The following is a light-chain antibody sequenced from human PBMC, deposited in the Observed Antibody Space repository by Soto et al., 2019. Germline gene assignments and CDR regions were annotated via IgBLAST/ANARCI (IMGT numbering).Light chain of an antibody. J-gene: IGLJ1*01. Sequence: QSALTQPRSVSGSPGQSVAISCTGTSSDVGGYNYVSWYQQHPGKAPKLMIYDVNKRPSGVPDRFSGSKSGNTASLTISGLQAEDEADYYFCSYAGTDTYVFGTGTKLTVL. CDR2: DVN. CDR3: CSYAGTDTYV. CDR1: SSDVGGYNY. V-gene: IGLV2-11*01.